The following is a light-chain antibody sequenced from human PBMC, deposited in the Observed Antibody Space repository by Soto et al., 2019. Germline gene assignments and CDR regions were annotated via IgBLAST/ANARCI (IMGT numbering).Light chain of an antibody. V-gene: IGLV1-40*01. CDR1: SSNIGAGYD. J-gene: IGLJ2*01. Sequence: QSVLTQPPSVSGAPGQRVTISCPGSSSNIGAGYDVHWYQQLPGTAPKLLIYGNSNRPSGVPDRFSGSKSGTSASLAITGLQAEDEADYYCQSYDSSLRGVGFGGGTKLTVL. CDR3: QSYDSSLRGVG. CDR2: GNS.